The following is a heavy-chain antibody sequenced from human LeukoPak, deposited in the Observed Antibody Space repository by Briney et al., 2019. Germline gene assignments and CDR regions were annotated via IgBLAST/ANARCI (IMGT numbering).Heavy chain of an antibody. CDR2: IIPIFGTA. J-gene: IGHJ4*02. V-gene: IGHV1-69*05. CDR1: GGTFSSYA. Sequence: ASVKVSCKASGGTFSSYAISWVRQAPGQGLEWMGGIIPIFGTANYAQKFQGRVTITTDESMSTAYMELSSLRSEDTAVYYCARGGDILTGYPSTPFDYWGQGTLVTVSS. CDR3: ARGGDILTGYPSTPFDY. D-gene: IGHD3-9*01.